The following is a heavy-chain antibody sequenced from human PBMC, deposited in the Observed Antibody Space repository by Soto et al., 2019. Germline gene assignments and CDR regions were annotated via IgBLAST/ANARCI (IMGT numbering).Heavy chain of an antibody. V-gene: IGHV3-21*01. CDR3: ARELGYGDYVRPNYYYYGMDV. J-gene: IGHJ6*02. D-gene: IGHD4-17*01. CDR2: ISSSSSYI. Sequence: EVQLVESGGGLVKPGGSLRLSCAASGFTFSSYSMNWVRQAPGKGLEWVSSISSSSSYIYYADSVKGRFTISRDNAKNSLYLQMNSLRAEDTAVYYCARELGYGDYVRPNYYYYGMDVWGQGTTVTVSS. CDR1: GFTFSSYS.